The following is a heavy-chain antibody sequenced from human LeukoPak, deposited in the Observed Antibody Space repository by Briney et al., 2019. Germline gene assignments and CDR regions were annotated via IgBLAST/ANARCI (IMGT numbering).Heavy chain of an antibody. V-gene: IGHV3-23*01. CDR1: GFTLSSYA. D-gene: IGHD3-22*01. J-gene: IGHJ4*02. CDR2: ISGSGGST. Sequence: PGGSLRLSCAASGFTLSSYAMIWVRQAPGKGLEWVSAISGSGGSTYYADSVKGRFTISRDNSKNTLYLQMNSLRAEDTAVYYCAKGIPYYYDSSGYYYFDYWGQGTLVTVSS. CDR3: AKGIPYYYDSSGYYYFDY.